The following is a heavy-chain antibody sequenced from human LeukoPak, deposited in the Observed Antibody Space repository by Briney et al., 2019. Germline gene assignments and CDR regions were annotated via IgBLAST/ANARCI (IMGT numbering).Heavy chain of an antibody. J-gene: IGHJ3*02. D-gene: IGHD6-13*01. CDR1: GGSISSYY. CDR2: IYYSGST. Sequence: SETLSLTCTVSGGSISSYYWSWIRQPPGKGLEWIGYIYYSGSTNYNPSLKSRVTISVDTSKNQFSLKLSSVTAADTAVYYCARDGARIAAAGTPHDAFDIWGQGTMVTVSS. CDR3: ARDGARIAAAGTPHDAFDI. V-gene: IGHV4-59*01.